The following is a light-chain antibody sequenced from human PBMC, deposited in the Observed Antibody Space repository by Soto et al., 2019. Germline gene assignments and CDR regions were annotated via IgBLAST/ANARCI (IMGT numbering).Light chain of an antibody. J-gene: IGKJ4*01. Sequence: EIVLTQSPGTLSPSPGERATLSCRASQSVSNNYLAWYQQKPGQAPRLLIYDASKRATDIPARFSGGGSGTDFTLTISSLEPEDFAVYYCQQFNNWPLTFGGGTKVDIK. V-gene: IGKV3-11*01. CDR2: DAS. CDR1: QSVSNNY. CDR3: QQFNNWPLT.